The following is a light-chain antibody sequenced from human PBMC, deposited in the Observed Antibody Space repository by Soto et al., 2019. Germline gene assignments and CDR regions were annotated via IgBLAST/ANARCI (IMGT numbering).Light chain of an antibody. CDR3: QQRSNWPIT. CDR1: QSVSSY. CDR2: DAS. Sequence: EIVLTQSPATVSLSSGERATVCCRASQSVSSYFAWYQQKPGQAPRLLIYDASNRATGIPARFSGSGSGTDFTLTISSLEPEDFAVYYCQQRSNWPITFGQGTRLEI. V-gene: IGKV3-11*01. J-gene: IGKJ5*01.